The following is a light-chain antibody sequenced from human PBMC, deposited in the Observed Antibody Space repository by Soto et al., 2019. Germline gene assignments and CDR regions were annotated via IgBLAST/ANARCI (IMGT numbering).Light chain of an antibody. CDR2: DVS. V-gene: IGLV2-11*01. J-gene: IGLJ3*02. CDR3: CSYGGSYTWV. CDR1: SGDVGGYNF. Sequence: QSVLTQPRSVSGSPGQSVTISCTGTSGDVGGYNFVSWYQQHPGKAPTLMIFDVSQRPSGVPDRFSGSKSGNTASLTISGLQADDEAGYHCCSYGGSYTWVFGGGTQLTVL.